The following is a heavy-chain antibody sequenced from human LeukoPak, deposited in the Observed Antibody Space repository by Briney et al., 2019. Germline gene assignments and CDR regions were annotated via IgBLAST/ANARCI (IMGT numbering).Heavy chain of an antibody. J-gene: IGHJ5*02. V-gene: IGHV3-21*01. D-gene: IGHD3-16*02. Sequence: GGSLRLSCAASGFTFSSYSMNWVRQAPGKGLEWVSSISSSSSYIYYADSVKGRFTISRDNAKNSLYLQMNGLRAEDTAVYYCAREGYVWGSYRPNWFDPWGQGTLVTVSS. CDR2: ISSSSSYI. CDR1: GFTFSSYS. CDR3: AREGYVWGSYRPNWFDP.